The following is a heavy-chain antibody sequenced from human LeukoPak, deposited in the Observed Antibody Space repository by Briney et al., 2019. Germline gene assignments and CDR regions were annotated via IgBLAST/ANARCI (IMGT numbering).Heavy chain of an antibody. CDR1: GFIFSSYP. CDR2: ISSDGSDK. Sequence: GGSLRLSRAASGFIFSSYPLHWVRQAPGKGLDWVALISSDGSDKKYADSVKGRFTISRDNSKNTLYLQMHSLRVEDTAVYYCARDYPADYWGQGTLVTVSS. CDR3: ARDYPADY. J-gene: IGHJ4*02. V-gene: IGHV3-30-3*01.